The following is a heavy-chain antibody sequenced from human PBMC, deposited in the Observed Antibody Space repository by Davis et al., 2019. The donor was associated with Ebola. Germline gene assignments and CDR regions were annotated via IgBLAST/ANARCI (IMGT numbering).Heavy chain of an antibody. CDR1: GGSFSGYY. CDR3: ARTIVGATGGLLDD. CDR2: INHSGST. J-gene: IGHJ4*02. V-gene: IGHV4-34*01. Sequence: SETLSLTCTVYGGSFSGYYWSWIRQPPGKGLEWIGEINHSGSTNYNPSLKSRVTISVDTSKNQFSLKLSSVTAADTAVYYCARTIVGATGGLLDDWGQGTLVTVSS. D-gene: IGHD1-26*01.